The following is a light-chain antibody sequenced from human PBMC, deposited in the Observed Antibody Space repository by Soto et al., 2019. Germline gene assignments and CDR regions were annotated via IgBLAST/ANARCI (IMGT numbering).Light chain of an antibody. CDR1: QSVSSSY. CDR2: GAS. J-gene: IGKJ4*01. Sequence: ESVLTQSPGTLSLSPGERATLSCRASQSVSSSYLARYQQKPGQAPRLLIYGASSRATGIPDRFSGSGSGTDFTLTISRLEPEDFAVYYCQQYGSSPHTFGGGTKVDIK. CDR3: QQYGSSPHT. V-gene: IGKV3-20*01.